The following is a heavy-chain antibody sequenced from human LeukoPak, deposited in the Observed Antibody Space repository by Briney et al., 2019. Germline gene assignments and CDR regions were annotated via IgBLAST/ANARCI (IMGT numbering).Heavy chain of an antibody. Sequence: ETLSLICTVSGGSISSSSYYWGWIRQPPGKCLEWIGSIYYSGSTYYNPSLKSRVTISLDTPKSPFSLHLSSVTAADTAVYYCAKRSTKDSGFDFWGHARLASVSS. CDR3: AKRSTKDSGFDF. J-gene: IGHJ4*01. CDR2: IYYSGST. CDR1: GGSISSSSYY. V-gene: IGHV4-39*01. D-gene: IGHD1-26*01.